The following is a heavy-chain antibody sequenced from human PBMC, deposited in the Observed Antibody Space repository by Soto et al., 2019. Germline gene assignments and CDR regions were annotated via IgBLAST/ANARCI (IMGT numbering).Heavy chain of an antibody. V-gene: IGHV3-13*01. CDR1: GFAFSTFD. J-gene: IGHJ5*02. CDR2: IGTLSDT. CDR3: ARGRSFSYDSTPPPMFDP. D-gene: IGHD3-10*01. Sequence: PGGSLRLSCAGSGFAFSTFDIHWVRQAPGKGLEWVSGIGTLSDTFYAASVQGQFTISRQNAKNSVYLQMNSLRAGDTAFYYCARGRSFSYDSTPPPMFDPWGQGTLVTVSS.